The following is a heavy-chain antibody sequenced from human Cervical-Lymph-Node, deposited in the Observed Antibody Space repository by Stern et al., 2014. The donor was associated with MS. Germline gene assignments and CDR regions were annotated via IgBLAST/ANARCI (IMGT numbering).Heavy chain of an antibody. J-gene: IGHJ4*02. CDR2: IYYSGST. CDR1: WTSISSYY. V-gene: IGHV4-59*01. CDR3: ARGRAALDY. Sequence: VQLVESGPGLLKPSETLSLTCSVSWTSISSYYWSWIRQPPGKGLEWIGYIYYSGSTNYNPSLKSRVTISGDTSKNQFSLRLNSVTAADTAVYYCARGRAALDYWGQGTLVTVSS. D-gene: IGHD6-13*01.